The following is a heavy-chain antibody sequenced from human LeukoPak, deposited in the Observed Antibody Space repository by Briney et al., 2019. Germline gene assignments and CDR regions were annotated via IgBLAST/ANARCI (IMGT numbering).Heavy chain of an antibody. Sequence: PSETLSLTCTVSGGSMGNYYWNWIRQPAGRGLEWIGRIYGSGNPTYNPSLKSRVTLSRDTSNNQFSLRLTSVTAADSAVYYCARDFPTLLWSGDLLSPEYNYFMDVWGKGTTVTVSS. D-gene: IGHD3-10*01. CDR2: IYGSGNP. CDR3: ARDFPTLLWSGDLLSPEYNYFMDV. J-gene: IGHJ6*03. CDR1: GGSMGNYY. V-gene: IGHV4-4*07.